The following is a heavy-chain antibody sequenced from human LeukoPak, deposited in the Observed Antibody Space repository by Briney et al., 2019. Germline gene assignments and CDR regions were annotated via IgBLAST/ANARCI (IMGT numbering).Heavy chain of an antibody. Sequence: GGSLRLSCAASGFTFSSYSMNWVRQAPGKGLEWVSYISSSSSTIYYADSVKGRFTISRDNAKNSLYLQMNSLRAEDTAVYYCARLDIVVVPAAILAFDIWGQGTMVTVSS. J-gene: IGHJ3*02. D-gene: IGHD2-2*02. CDR2: ISSSSSTI. CDR3: ARLDIVVVPAAILAFDI. V-gene: IGHV3-48*01. CDR1: GFTFSSYS.